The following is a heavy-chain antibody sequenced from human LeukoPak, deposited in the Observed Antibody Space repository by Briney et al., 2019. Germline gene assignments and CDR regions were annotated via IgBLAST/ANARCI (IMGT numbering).Heavy chain of an antibody. D-gene: IGHD3-3*01. Sequence: SETLSLTCTVSGGSISSYYWSWIRQPPGKGLEWIGRIYTSGSTNYNPSLKSRVTISVDTSKNQFSLKLSSVTAADTAVYYCARGPYYDFWSGSDTFDMWGQGTMVTVSS. CDR1: GGSISSYY. J-gene: IGHJ3*02. CDR2: IYTSGST. V-gene: IGHV4-4*08. CDR3: ARGPYYDFWSGSDTFDM.